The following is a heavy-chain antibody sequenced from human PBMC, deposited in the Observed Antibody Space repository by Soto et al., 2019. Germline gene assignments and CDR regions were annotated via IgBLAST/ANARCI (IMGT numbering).Heavy chain of an antibody. CDR1: GFTVSSNY. CDR2: IYSGGST. D-gene: IGHD5-18*01. V-gene: IGHV3-53*02. Sequence: EVQLVETGGGLIQPGGSLRLSCAASGFTVSSNYMSWVRQAPGQGLEWVSVIYSGGSTYYADSVKGRYTISRSNSKNTLYLHMNSLRAEATAVYYCASLGRDLYNYGHTSYWCQGTLVTVAS. J-gene: IGHJ4*02. CDR3: ASLGRDLYNYGHTSY.